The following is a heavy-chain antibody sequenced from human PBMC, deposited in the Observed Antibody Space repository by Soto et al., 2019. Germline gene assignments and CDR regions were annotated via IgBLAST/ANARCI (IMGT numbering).Heavy chain of an antibody. CDR2: ISTYNGNT. J-gene: IGHJ4*02. D-gene: IGHD2-21*01. CDR3: ARMIASSLDY. V-gene: IGHV1-18*04. CDR1: GYSFSLYG. Sequence: QVQLVQPGAEMKKPGASVKVSCKASGYSFSLYGISWVRQAPGQGLEWMGWISTYNGNTKYAQKFQDRVTFTTDTSTSTAYMEVTSLGSDDTAVYYCARMIASSLDYWGQGTLVTVSS.